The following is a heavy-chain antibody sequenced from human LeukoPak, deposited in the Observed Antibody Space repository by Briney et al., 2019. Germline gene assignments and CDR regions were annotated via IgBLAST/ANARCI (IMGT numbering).Heavy chain of an antibody. J-gene: IGHJ6*02. D-gene: IGHD2-15*01. CDR1: GGSISSYY. CDR2: IHYSGST. Sequence: SETLSLTCTVSGGSISSYYWSWIRQPPGKGLEWIGYIHYSGSTNYNPSLKSRVTISVDTSKNQFSLKLSSVTAADTAVYYCASVSSGGSSYYYYGMDVWGQGTTVTVSS. CDR3: ASVSSGGSSYYYYGMDV. V-gene: IGHV4-59*01.